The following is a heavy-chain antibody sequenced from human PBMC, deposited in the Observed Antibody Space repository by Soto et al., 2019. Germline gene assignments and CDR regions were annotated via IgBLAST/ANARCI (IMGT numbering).Heavy chain of an antibody. D-gene: IGHD6-19*01. CDR3: AKVGETEQWLVPFDY. V-gene: IGHV3-30*18. Sequence: QVQLVESGGGVVQPGRSLRRSCAASGFTFSSYGMHWVRQAPGKGLEWVAVISYDGSNKYYADSVKGRFTISRDNSKNTLYLQMNSRRAEDTAVYYCAKVGETEQWLVPFDYWGQGTLVTVSS. J-gene: IGHJ4*02. CDR1: GFTFSSYG. CDR2: ISYDGSNK.